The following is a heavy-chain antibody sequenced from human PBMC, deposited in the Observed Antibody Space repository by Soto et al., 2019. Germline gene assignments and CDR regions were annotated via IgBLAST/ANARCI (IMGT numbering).Heavy chain of an antibody. CDR2: ITNSGGTT. D-gene: IGHD3-10*01. CDR1: GFTFNLYA. V-gene: IGHV3-23*01. Sequence: PGGSLRLSCAASGFTFNLYAMSWVRQAPGKGLEWVSGITNSGGTTYYADSVKGRFTISRDNSKNTLYLQMNSLSAEDTAAYYCAKPDWYASGTYPYPFPHDAFDIWGQGTMVTVSS. J-gene: IGHJ3*02. CDR3: AKPDWYASGTYPYPFPHDAFDI.